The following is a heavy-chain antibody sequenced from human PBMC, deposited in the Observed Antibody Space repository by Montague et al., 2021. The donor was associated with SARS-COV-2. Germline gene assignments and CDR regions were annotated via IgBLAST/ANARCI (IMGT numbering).Heavy chain of an antibody. CDR1: GGSISSNF. V-gene: IGHV4-59*01. CDR2: IYYSGST. CDR3: ARTRGYDPLFDF. Sequence: SETLSLTCTVSGGSISSNFWSWIRQPPVKGLEWIGYIYYSGSTXXXPSXKSRVTISVDTSKKQFSLQLSSVTAADTAVYYCARTRGYDPLFDFWGQGTLVTVSS. D-gene: IGHD5-12*01. J-gene: IGHJ4*02.